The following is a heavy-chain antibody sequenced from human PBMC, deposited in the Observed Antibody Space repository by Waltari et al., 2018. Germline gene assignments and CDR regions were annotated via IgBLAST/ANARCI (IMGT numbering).Heavy chain of an antibody. V-gene: IGHV1-3*01. Sequence: QVQLVQSGAEVKKPGASMMISCMGSGYTFTTYARTWVRQAPGQRLEWMVWINGVNGDTRYSQQFQGRVTLTRDTSASTVYMELSSLTSEDTAVYFCARTKAVGGFLFFDYWGQGTLVAVSS. CDR1: GYTFTTYA. CDR3: ARTKAVGGFLFFDY. CDR2: INGVNGDT. J-gene: IGHJ4*02. D-gene: IGHD6-19*01.